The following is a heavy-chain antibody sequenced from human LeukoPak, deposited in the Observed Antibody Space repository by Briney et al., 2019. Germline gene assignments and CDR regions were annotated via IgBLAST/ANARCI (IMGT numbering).Heavy chain of an antibody. CDR2: MYISGVT. D-gene: IGHD3-10*01. V-gene: IGHV3-66*04. CDR1: GFPGNSND. J-gene: IGHJ4*02. Sequence: GGSLSLSCTLSGFPGNSNDMNWVRRAPGKGLEWVSLMYISGVTKYADSVQGTFTISRDNSKNTLYLQMNSLRAEDTAVYYCARRSPSYWGQGTLVTVSS. CDR3: ARRSPSY.